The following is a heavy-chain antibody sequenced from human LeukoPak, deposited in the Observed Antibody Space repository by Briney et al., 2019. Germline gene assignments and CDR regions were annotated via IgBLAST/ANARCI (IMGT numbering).Heavy chain of an antibody. D-gene: IGHD3-22*01. CDR1: GGTFSSYA. Sequence: SVKVSCKASGGTFSSYAISWVRQAPGQGLEWMGGIIPIFGTANYAQKFQGRVTMTTDTSTSTAYMELRSLRSDDTAVYYCARVITYYYDSSGYYSDYWGQGTLVTVSS. CDR3: ARVITYYYDSSGYYSDY. J-gene: IGHJ4*02. V-gene: IGHV1-69*05. CDR2: IIPIFGTA.